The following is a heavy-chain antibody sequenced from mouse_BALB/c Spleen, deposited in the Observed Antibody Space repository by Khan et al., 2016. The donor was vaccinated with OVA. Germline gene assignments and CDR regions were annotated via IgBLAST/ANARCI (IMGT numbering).Heavy chain of an antibody. D-gene: IGHD2-1*01. CDR2: ISSGGSLT. V-gene: IGHV5-9-3*01. CDR3: VRVYFGYFDY. Sequence: EVELVESGGGLVKPGGSLKVSCAASGFTFSSYAMSWVRQTPEKRLEWVATISSGGSLTYYPDSVPGRFTISRDNGKNTLYLLMSSLRSEDTAMYYCVRVYFGYFDYWGQGTTLTVSS. CDR1: GFTFSSYA. J-gene: IGHJ2*01.